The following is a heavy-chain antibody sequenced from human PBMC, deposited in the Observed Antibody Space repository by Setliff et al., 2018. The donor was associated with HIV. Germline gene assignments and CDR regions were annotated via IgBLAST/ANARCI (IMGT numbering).Heavy chain of an antibody. CDR1: GYSISSGYY. CDR3: ARDGGSSGWYFVLGYSDY. J-gene: IGHJ4*02. Sequence: LSLTCAVSGYSISSGYYWGWIRQPPGKGLEWIGTIYHSGSTYYNPSLKSRVTISIDTSKNQFSLKLNSVTAADTAMYYCARDGGSSGWYFVLGYSDYWGPGTLVTVSS. V-gene: IGHV4-38-2*02. D-gene: IGHD6-19*01. CDR2: IYHSGST.